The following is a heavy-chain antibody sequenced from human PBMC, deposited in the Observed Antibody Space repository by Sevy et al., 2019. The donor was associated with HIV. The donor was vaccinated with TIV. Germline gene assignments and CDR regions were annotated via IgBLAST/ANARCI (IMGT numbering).Heavy chain of an antibody. CDR3: AKNRIWELGDSFDV. CDR2: LSGSGGSI. D-gene: IGHD1-26*01. Sequence: GGSLRLSCAASGFTSSNYAMSWVRQAPGKGLEWVSGLSGSGGSIYYADSVKGQFTISRDNSRNTVYLQMNSLKAEDTAVYYCAKNRIWELGDSFDVWAQGTMVTVSS. CDR1: GFTSSNYA. V-gene: IGHV3-23*01. J-gene: IGHJ3*01.